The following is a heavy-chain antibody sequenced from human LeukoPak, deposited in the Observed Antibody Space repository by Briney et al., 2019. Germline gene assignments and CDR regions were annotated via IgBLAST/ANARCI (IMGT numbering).Heavy chain of an antibody. Sequence: GASVKVSCKASGYTFTSYGISWVRQAPGQGLEWMGWISAYNGNTNYAQKLQGRVTMTTDTSTSTAYMELSSLRSEDTAVYYCARDLTYCGGDCYSGDYWGQGTLVTVSS. J-gene: IGHJ4*02. CDR3: ARDLTYCGGDCYSGDY. CDR1: GYTFTSYG. CDR2: ISAYNGNT. D-gene: IGHD2-21*01. V-gene: IGHV1-18*01.